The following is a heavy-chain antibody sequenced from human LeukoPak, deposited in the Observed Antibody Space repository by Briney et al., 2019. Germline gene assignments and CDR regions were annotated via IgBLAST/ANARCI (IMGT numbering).Heavy chain of an antibody. CDR1: GFTFGSYA. CDR3: ARLGARQMLEY. J-gene: IGHJ4*02. D-gene: IGHD4-17*01. CDR2: IKQDGGQI. V-gene: IGHV3-7*01. Sequence: GGSLRLSCAASGFTFGSYAMSWVRQAPGKGLEWVANIKQDGGQIYYLDSVKGRFTVSRDNAKNSLYLQMNSLRAEDTAVYYCARLGARQMLEYWGQGTLVTVSS.